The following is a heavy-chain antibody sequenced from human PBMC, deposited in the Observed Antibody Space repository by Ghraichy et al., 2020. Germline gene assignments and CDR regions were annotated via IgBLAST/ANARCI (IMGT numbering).Heavy chain of an antibody. Sequence: ESLNISCSASGFSFSTYWMHWVRQAPGKGLVWVSRINSDGSSTIYADSVKGRFTISRDNAKNTLYLQMNSVRAEDTAVYYCARDFRYSPDYWGQGTLVTVSS. J-gene: IGHJ4*02. CDR1: GFSFSTYW. CDR2: INSDGSST. D-gene: IGHD5-18*01. CDR3: ARDFRYSPDY. V-gene: IGHV3-74*01.